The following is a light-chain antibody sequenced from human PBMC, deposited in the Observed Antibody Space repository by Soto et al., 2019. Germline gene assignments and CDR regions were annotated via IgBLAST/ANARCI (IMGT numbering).Light chain of an antibody. CDR2: YDD. CDR3: AAWDDSLNGPV. CDR1: SSNIGNNA. J-gene: IGLJ2*01. V-gene: IGLV1-36*01. Sequence: QSVLTQPPSVSEAPRQRVTISCSGSSSNIGNNAVNWYQQLPGKAPKLLIYYDDLLPSGVSDRFSGSKSGTSASLAISGLQYEDAADYYGAAWDDSLNGPVFGGGTQLTVL.